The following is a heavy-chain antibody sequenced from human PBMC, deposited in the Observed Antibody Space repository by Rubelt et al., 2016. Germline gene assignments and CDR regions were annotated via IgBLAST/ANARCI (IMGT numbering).Heavy chain of an antibody. Sequence: SCNGSGYSFTTYWIGWVRQMPGKGLEWMGIIYPGDSDTRYIPSFQGQVTISADKSINSASLQWSSLKASDTAIYYCARQRYCSGGSCYPDYWGQGTLVTVSS. D-gene: IGHD2-15*01. CDR2: IYPGDSDT. J-gene: IGHJ4*02. CDR1: GYSFTTYW. CDR3: ARQRYCSGGSCYPDY. V-gene: IGHV5-51*01.